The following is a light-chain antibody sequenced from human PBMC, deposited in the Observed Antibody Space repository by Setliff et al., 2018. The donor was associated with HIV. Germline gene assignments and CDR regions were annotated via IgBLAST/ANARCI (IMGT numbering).Light chain of an antibody. CDR3: CSFAGSSTSV. V-gene: IGLV2-23*01. CDR2: EGN. CDR1: SGDVGGYNL. Sequence: QSVLTQPASVSGSPGQSITISCTGTSGDVGGYNLVSWYQQHPGKAPKLIIYEGNKRPSGVSTRFSGSKSGNTASLTISGLQAEDEADYYCCSFAGSSTSVFGTGTKVTVL. J-gene: IGLJ1*01.